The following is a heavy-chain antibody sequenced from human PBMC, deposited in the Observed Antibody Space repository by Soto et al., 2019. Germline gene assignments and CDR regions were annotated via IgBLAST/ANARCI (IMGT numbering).Heavy chain of an antibody. CDR1: GYTFTSYD. J-gene: IGHJ6*02. Sequence: ASVKVSCKASGYTFTSYDINWVRQATGQGLEWMGWMNPNSGNTGYAQKFQGRVTMTRNTSISTAYMELSSLRSEDTAVYYCARVYDFWSGYYYYYYGMDVWGQGTTVTVYS. CDR2: MNPNSGNT. D-gene: IGHD3-3*01. V-gene: IGHV1-8*01. CDR3: ARVYDFWSGYYYYYYGMDV.